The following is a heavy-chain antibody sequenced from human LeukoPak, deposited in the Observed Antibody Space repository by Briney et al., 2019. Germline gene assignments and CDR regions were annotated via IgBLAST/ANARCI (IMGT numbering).Heavy chain of an antibody. D-gene: IGHD6-19*01. J-gene: IGHJ2*01. CDR3: VKEALTVAGNWHFDL. CDR1: GFTFNNYD. CDR2: VDSAGAP. V-gene: IGHV3-13*05. Sequence: GGSLRLSCAASGFTFNNYDMHWVRHVIGKGLEWVSAVDSAGAPYYAGSVKGRFTISRENAKKSLYPQMDSLGAGDTAVYYCVKEALTVAGNWHFDLWGRGTLVTVSS.